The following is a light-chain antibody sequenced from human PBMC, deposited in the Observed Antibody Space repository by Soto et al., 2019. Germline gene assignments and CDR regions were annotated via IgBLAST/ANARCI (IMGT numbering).Light chain of an antibody. CDR2: AAS. Sequence: DTQLTQSPSFLSASVGDRVTIACRASQDVSRSVGWYQQKPGTAPKLLISAASTLNNGVPSRFSGSGSGTDFTLTISSLQPEDFATYYCQQLWTYPLTFGGGTKVEI. CDR1: QDVSRS. CDR3: QQLWTYPLT. V-gene: IGKV1-9*01. J-gene: IGKJ4*01.